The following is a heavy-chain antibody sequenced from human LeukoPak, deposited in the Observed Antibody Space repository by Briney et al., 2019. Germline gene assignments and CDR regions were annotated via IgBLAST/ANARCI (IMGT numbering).Heavy chain of an antibody. CDR1: GFTFSDYY. Sequence: GGSLRLSCAASGFTFSDYYMSWIRQAPGKGLEWVSYISSSGSTIYYADSVKGRFTISRDNSKNTLYLQMNSLRAEDTAVYYCAKGTFHDYGDYSDAFDIWGQGTMVTVSS. D-gene: IGHD4-17*01. J-gene: IGHJ3*02. CDR2: ISSSGSTI. CDR3: AKGTFHDYGDYSDAFDI. V-gene: IGHV3-11*04.